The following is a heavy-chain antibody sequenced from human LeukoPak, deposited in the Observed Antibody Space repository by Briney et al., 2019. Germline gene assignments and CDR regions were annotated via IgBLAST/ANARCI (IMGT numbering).Heavy chain of an antibody. D-gene: IGHD6-13*01. Sequence: ASVKVSCKASGYTFTSYAIHWVRQAPGQRLEWMGWINAGNGNTKYSQKFQGRVTITRDTSASTAYMELSSLRSEDTAVYYCARGLSPYSSSWYGGYWGQGTLVTVSS. V-gene: IGHV1-3*01. J-gene: IGHJ4*02. CDR1: GYTFTSYA. CDR2: INAGNGNT. CDR3: ARGLSPYSSSWYGGY.